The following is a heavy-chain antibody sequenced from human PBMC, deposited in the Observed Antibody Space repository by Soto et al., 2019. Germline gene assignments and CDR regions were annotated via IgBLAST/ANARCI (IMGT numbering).Heavy chain of an antibody. CDR3: ARDRRGGWYYFDY. CDR2: ISYDGSNK. D-gene: IGHD6-19*01. Sequence: QVQLVESGGGVVQPGRSLRLSCAASGFTFSSYAMHWVRQAPGKGLEWVAVISYDGSNKYYADSVKGRFTISRDNSKNALDLQMNSLRAEDTAVYYCARDRRGGWYYFDYWGQGTLVTVSS. V-gene: IGHV3-30-3*01. J-gene: IGHJ4*02. CDR1: GFTFSSYA.